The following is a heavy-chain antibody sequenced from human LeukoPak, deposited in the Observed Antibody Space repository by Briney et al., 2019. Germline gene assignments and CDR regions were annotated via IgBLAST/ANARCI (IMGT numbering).Heavy chain of an antibody. CDR2: IWYDGSNK. CDR3: GRDSLGGDY. J-gene: IGHJ4*02. CDR1: GFTFSSYG. V-gene: IGHV3-33*01. Sequence: PGGSLRLSCAASGFTFSSYGMHWARQAPGKGLEWVAVIWYDGSNKYYADSVKGRFTIPRDNSQNTLYLQMNRLRAEDTAVYYCGRDSLGGDYWGQGTLVTVSS. D-gene: IGHD3-16*01.